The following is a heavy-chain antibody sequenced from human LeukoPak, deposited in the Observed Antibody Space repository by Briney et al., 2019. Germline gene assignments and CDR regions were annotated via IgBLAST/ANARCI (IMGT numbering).Heavy chain of an antibody. Sequence: SVKVSCKASGGTFSSYAISWVRQAPGQGLEWMGGIIPIFGTANYAQKFQGKVTITADESTSTAYMELSSLRSEDTAVYYCARGLAYCGGDCYSDWGQGTLVTVSS. V-gene: IGHV1-69*13. CDR2: IIPIFGTA. J-gene: IGHJ4*02. D-gene: IGHD2-21*02. CDR1: GGTFSSYA. CDR3: ARGLAYCGGDCYSD.